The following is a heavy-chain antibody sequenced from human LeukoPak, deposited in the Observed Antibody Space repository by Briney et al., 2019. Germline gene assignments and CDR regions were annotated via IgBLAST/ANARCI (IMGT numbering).Heavy chain of an antibody. Sequence: GASVKVSCMASGGTFSSYAISWVRQAPGQGLEWMGGIIPIFGTANYAQKFQGRVTITTDESTSTAYMELSSLRSEDTAVYYCASLAVADGFDYWGQGTLVTVSS. D-gene: IGHD6-19*01. V-gene: IGHV1-69*05. CDR1: GGTFSSYA. J-gene: IGHJ4*02. CDR2: IIPIFGTA. CDR3: ASLAVADGFDY.